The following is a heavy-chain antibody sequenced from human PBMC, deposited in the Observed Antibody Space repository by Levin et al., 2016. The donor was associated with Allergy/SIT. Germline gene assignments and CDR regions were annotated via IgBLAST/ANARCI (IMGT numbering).Heavy chain of an antibody. D-gene: IGHD1/OR15-1a*01. Sequence: GGSLRLSCAASGFTFSSYSMNWVRQAPGKGLEWVSSISSSSSYIYYADSVKGRFTISRDNAKNSLYLQMNSLRAEDTAVYYCAREEGNNEGVWYFDYWGQGTLVTVSS. CDR3: AREEGNNEGVWYFDY. CDR2: ISSSSSYI. CDR1: GFTFSSYS. V-gene: IGHV3-21*01. J-gene: IGHJ4*02.